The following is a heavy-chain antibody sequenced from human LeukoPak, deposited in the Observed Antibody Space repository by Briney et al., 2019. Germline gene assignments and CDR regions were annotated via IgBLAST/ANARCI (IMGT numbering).Heavy chain of an antibody. CDR2: INIRGTTM. V-gene: IGHV3-11*01. Sequence: PGGSLRLSCAASGFTFSDYYMGWIRQAPGKGLEWVSYINIRGTTMYYANSVKGRFTISRDDAKNSLYLQMNSLRVDDTAVYYCAKDILVDGLFFDYWGQGTLVTVSS. CDR3: AKDILVDGLFFDY. CDR1: GFTFSDYY. J-gene: IGHJ4*02. D-gene: IGHD5-12*01.